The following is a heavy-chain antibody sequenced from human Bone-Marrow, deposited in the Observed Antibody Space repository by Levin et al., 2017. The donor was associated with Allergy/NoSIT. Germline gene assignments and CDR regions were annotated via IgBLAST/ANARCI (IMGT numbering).Heavy chain of an antibody. V-gene: IGHV3-48*02. CDR2: ISSSSSTI. Sequence: PGGSLRLSCAASGFTFSSYSMNWVRQAPGKGLEWVSYISSSSSTIYYADSVKGRFTISRDNAKNSLYLQMNSLRDEDTAVYYCATSGYSYGYVYYYYGMDVWGQGTTVTVSS. J-gene: IGHJ6*02. CDR1: GFTFSSYS. CDR3: ATSGYSYGYVYYYYGMDV. D-gene: IGHD5-18*01.